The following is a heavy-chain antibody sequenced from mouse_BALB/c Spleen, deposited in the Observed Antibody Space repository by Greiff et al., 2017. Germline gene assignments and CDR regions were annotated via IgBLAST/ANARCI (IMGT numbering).Heavy chain of an antibody. CDR1: GFNIKDYY. CDR3: ITTGDYAMDY. D-gene: IGHD1-1*01. CDR2: IDPENGDT. J-gene: IGHJ4*01. Sequence: EVQLQHSGAELVRSGASVKLSCTASGFNIKDYYMHWVKQRPEQGLEWIGWIDPENGDTEYAPKFQGKATMTADTSSNTAYLQLSSLTSEDTAVYYCITTGDYAMDYWGQGTSVTVSS. V-gene: IGHV14-4*02.